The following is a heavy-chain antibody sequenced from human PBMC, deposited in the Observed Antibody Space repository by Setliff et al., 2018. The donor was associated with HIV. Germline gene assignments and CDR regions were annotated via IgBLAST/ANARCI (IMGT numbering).Heavy chain of an antibody. CDR1: GYTFTGYY. CDR2: INPTGGST. V-gene: IGHV1-2*02. CDR3: ARGMDYYDTSGYYQYYFDY. Sequence: ASVKVSCKASGYTFTGYYMHWVRQAPGQGLEWMGWINPTGGSTRNTQKFQGRVAMTRDTSISTAYMELSRLRSDDTAVYYCARGMDYYDTSGYYQYYFDYWGQGTLVTVSS. D-gene: IGHD3-22*01. J-gene: IGHJ4*02.